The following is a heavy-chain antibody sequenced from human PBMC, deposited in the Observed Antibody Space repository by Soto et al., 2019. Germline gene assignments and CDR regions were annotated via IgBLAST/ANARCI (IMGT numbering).Heavy chain of an antibody. CDR1: GDSVSSNSAA. Sequence: SQTLSLTCAISGDSVSSNSAAWNWIRQPPSRGLEWLGRTYYRSKWYNDYAVSVKSRITINPDTSKNQFSLQLNSVTPEDTAVYYCARGGVPAAFYYYYGMDVWGQGTTVTVSS. J-gene: IGHJ6*02. CDR2: TYYRSKWYN. CDR3: ARGGVPAAFYYYYGMDV. D-gene: IGHD2-2*01. V-gene: IGHV6-1*01.